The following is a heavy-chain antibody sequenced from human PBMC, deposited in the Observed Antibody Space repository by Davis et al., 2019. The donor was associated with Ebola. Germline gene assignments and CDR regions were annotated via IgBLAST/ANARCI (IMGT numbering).Heavy chain of an antibody. CDR1: VGTFSSYA. CDR3: ASNIVVVSDSLDY. D-gene: IGHD2-21*02. CDR2: IIPILGIA. V-gene: IGHV1-69*04. J-gene: IGHJ4*02. Sequence: SVKVSCKASVGTFSSYAISWVRQAPGQGLEWMGRIIPILGIANYAQKFQGRVTITADKSTSTAYMELSSLRSEDTAVYYCASNIVVVSDSLDYWGQGTLVTVSS.